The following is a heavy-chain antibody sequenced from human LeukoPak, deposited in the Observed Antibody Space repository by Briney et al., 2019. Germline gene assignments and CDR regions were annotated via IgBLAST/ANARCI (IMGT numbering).Heavy chain of an antibody. J-gene: IGHJ4*02. Sequence: GGSLRLSCAASGFTFSSYAMHWVRQAPGKGLEWVAVISYDGSNKYYADSVKGRFTISRDNSKNTLYLQMNSLRAEDTAVCYCARAYTAMVLYYFDYWGQGTLVTVSS. CDR3: ARAYTAMVLYYFDY. D-gene: IGHD5-18*01. CDR1: GFTFSSYA. CDR2: ISYDGSNK. V-gene: IGHV3-30*04.